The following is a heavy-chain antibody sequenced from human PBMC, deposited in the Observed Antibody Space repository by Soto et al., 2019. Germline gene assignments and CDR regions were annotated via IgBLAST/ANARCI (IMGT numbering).Heavy chain of an antibody. D-gene: IGHD4-17*01. CDR1: GGSITSYY. V-gene: IGHV4-59*01. CDR2: MRYSGST. CDR3: ARSHDRGDHGEYYQH. J-gene: IGHJ1*01. Sequence: QVQLQESGPGLVKPSETLSLTCTVSGGSITSYYWSWIRQPPGKVLEWIGYMRYSGSTSYNPSLKVRVHTSVATSNNQFSLNLSSVTAADTAVYYCARSHDRGDHGEYYQHSGQGTLVTVSS.